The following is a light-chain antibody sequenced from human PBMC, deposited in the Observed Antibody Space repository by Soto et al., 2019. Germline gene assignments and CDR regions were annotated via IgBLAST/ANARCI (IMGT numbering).Light chain of an antibody. V-gene: IGLV2-14*03. CDR1: STDVGAYNF. CDR2: DVN. CDR3: SSYSTTATLNLI. Sequence: QSVLTQPASVSGSLGQSITISCTGSSTDVGAYNFVSWYQQHSGEAPKVIIYDVNNRPSGISDRFSGSKSAYTASLTISGLQAEDEADYFCSSYSTTATLNLIFGGGTKLTVL. J-gene: IGLJ2*01.